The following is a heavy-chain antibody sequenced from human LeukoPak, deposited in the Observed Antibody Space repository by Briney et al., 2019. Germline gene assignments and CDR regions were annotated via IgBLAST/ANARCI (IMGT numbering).Heavy chain of an antibody. Sequence: NPSETLSLTCTVSGGSISSSSYYWGWIRQPPGKGLEWIGSIYYSGSTYYNPSLKSRVTISVDTSKNQFSLKLSSVTAADTAVYYCARVAADALWYFDLWGRGTLVTVSS. D-gene: IGHD6-13*01. CDR1: GGSISSSSYY. CDR3: ARVAADALWYFDL. J-gene: IGHJ2*01. CDR2: IYYSGST. V-gene: IGHV4-39*07.